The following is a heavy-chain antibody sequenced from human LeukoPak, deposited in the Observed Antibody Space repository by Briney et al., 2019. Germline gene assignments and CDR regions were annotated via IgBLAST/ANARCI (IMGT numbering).Heavy chain of an antibody. Sequence: PGGSLRLSCAASGFTFSSYSMNWVRQAPGKGLEWVSYISSSSSTIYYADSVKGRFTISRDNSKNTVYLQMNSLRTEDTAVYYCARPSPPGDGYNPCDYWGPGALVIVSS. CDR1: GFTFSSYS. J-gene: IGHJ4*02. CDR3: ARPSPPGDGYNPCDY. D-gene: IGHD5-24*01. CDR2: ISSSSSTI. V-gene: IGHV3-48*01.